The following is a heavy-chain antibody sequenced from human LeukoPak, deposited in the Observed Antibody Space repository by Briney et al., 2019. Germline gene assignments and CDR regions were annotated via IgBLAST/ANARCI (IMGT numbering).Heavy chain of an antibody. J-gene: IGHJ4*02. Sequence: GGSLRLSCAASGFTFSDYYMSWIRQAPGKGLEWVSYISSSGSTIYYADSVKGRFTFSRDNAKNSLYLQMDSLRAEDTAVYYCARGQWLGPQYYFDYWGQGTLVTVSS. D-gene: IGHD6-19*01. CDR2: ISSSGSTI. CDR1: GFTFSDYY. V-gene: IGHV3-11*04. CDR3: ARGQWLGPQYYFDY.